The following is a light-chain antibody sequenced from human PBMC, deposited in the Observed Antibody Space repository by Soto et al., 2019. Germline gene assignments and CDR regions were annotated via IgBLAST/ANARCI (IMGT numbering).Light chain of an antibody. CDR3: QQYGSSRVT. V-gene: IGKV3-20*01. CDR2: GAS. CDR1: QSVSTSY. Sequence: EIVLTQSPGTLSLSPGERATLSCSASQSVSTSYLAWHQHKPGQAPRLLIYGASSRATGIPDRFSGSGSGTDFTLTISRLEPEDFAVYYCQQYGSSRVTFGQGTRLEIK. J-gene: IGKJ5*01.